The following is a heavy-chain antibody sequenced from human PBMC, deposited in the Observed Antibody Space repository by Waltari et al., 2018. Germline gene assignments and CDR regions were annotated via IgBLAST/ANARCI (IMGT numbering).Heavy chain of an antibody. D-gene: IGHD4-4*01. CDR1: GFTFSSYS. V-gene: IGHV3-21*01. CDR3: ARDLTVTAIDYYYGMDV. J-gene: IGHJ6*02. Sequence: EVQLVESGGGLVKPGGSLRLSCAASGFTFSSYSMNWVRQAPWKGLEWVSSISSSSSYIYYADSVNGRFTISRDNAKNSLYLQMNSLRAEDTAVYYCARDLTVTAIDYYYGMDVWGQGTTVTVSS. CDR2: ISSSSSYI.